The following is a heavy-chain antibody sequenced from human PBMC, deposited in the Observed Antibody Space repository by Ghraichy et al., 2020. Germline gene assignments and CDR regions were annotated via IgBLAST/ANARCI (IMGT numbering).Heavy chain of an antibody. CDR2: ISYDGSNK. CDR1: GFTFSSYG. J-gene: IGHJ4*02. CDR3: AKRGWGHFDY. Sequence: GGSLRLSCAASGFTFSSYGMHWVRQAPGKGLEWVAVISYDGSNKYYADSVKGRFTISRDNSKNTLYLQMNSLRAEDTAVYYCAKRGWGHFDYWGQGTLVTVSS. V-gene: IGHV3-30*18. D-gene: IGHD3-16*01.